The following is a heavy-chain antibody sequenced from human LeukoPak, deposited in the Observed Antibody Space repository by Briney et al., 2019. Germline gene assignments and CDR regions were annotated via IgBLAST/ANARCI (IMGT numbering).Heavy chain of an antibody. V-gene: IGHV1-18*01. J-gene: IGHJ3*02. CDR1: GYTFTSYG. CDR2: ISAYNGNT. CDR3: ARDLGYTVHDAFDI. Sequence: ASVKVSCKASGYTFTSYGISWLRQAPGQGLEWMGWISAYNGNTNYAQKLQGRVTMTTDTSTSTAYMELRSLRSDDTAVYYCARDLGYTVHDAFDIWGQGTMVTVSS. D-gene: IGHD2-2*02.